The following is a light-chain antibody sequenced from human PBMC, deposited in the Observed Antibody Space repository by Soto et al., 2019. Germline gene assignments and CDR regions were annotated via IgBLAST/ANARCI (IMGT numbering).Light chain of an antibody. CDR3: QHYYNWPPYT. Sequence: EIVMTQSPATLSVSPGDRATLSCRASQTVSSNLAWYQQKPGQAPRLLIFATSTRATGIPARFSGSGSGTEFTLTIISLQSEDFAVYHCQHYYNWPPYTFGQGTKLEIK. V-gene: IGKV3-15*01. CDR2: ATS. CDR1: QTVSSN. J-gene: IGKJ2*01.